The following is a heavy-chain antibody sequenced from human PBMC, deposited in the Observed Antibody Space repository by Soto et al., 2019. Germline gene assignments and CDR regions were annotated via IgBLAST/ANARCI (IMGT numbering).Heavy chain of an antibody. V-gene: IGHV1-8*01. Sequence: ASVKVSCKASGYTFTSYDINWVRQATGQGLEWMGWMNPNSGNTGYAQKFQGRVTMTRNTSISTAYMELSSLRSEDTAVYYCARGWDYDFWGGYYPGYYYCGMNVWGRGTTVTVSS. CDR2: MNPNSGNT. J-gene: IGHJ6*04. D-gene: IGHD3-3*01. CDR3: ARGWDYDFWGGYYPGYYYCGMNV. CDR1: GYTFTSYD.